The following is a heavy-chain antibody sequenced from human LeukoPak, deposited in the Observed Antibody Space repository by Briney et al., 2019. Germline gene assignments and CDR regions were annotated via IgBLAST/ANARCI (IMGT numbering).Heavy chain of an antibody. CDR1: GYTFTSYG. V-gene: IGHV1-18*01. Sequence: GASVKDSCKASGYTFTSYGISWVRQAPGQGLEWMGWISAYNGNTNYAQKLQGRVTMTTDTSTSTAYMELRSLRSDDTAVYYCARDSSYYGSGSSGYWGQGTLVTVSS. J-gene: IGHJ4*02. D-gene: IGHD3-10*01. CDR2: ISAYNGNT. CDR3: ARDSSYYGSGSSGY.